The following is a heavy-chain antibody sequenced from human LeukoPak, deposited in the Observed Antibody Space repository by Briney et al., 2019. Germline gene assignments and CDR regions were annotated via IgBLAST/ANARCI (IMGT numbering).Heavy chain of an antibody. CDR1: GYTFTDSY. D-gene: IGHD2-2*01. Sequence: ASVKVSCKASGYTFTDSYIHWVRQAPGQGLEWMGWINPNSGGTNYAQKFQGRVTMTRDTSISTAYMELSRLRSDDTAVYYCARDSLPAANYGMDVWGQGTTVTVSS. V-gene: IGHV1-2*02. CDR2: INPNSGGT. J-gene: IGHJ6*02. CDR3: ARDSLPAANYGMDV.